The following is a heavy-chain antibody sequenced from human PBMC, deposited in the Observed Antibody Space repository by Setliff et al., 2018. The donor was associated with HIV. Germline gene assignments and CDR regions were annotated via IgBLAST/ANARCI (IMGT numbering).Heavy chain of an antibody. CDR3: AGAGWTYYYDSSSYPPHAFDI. V-gene: IGHV3-30*02. D-gene: IGHD3-22*01. J-gene: IGHJ3*02. CDR2: IRYDGSNK. Sequence: PGGSLRLSCAVSGLTFSRYGFHWVRQVPGKGLEWVAFIRYDGSNKYYADSVKGRFTISRDNSKNTLYLQMNSLRAEDTAVYYCAGAGWTYYYDSSSYPPHAFDIWGQGTMVTVSS. CDR1: GLTFSRYG.